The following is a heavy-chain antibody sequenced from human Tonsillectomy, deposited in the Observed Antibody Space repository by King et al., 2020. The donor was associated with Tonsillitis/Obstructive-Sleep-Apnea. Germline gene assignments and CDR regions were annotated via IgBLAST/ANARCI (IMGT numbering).Heavy chain of an antibody. CDR3: AKDLGSSPWGGYFDL. CDR1: GFTFDDYA. Sequence: VQLVQSGGGLVQPGRSLRLSCVVSGFTFDDYAMHWVRQAPGKGLEWVSGISWNSGSIGYADSVKGRCTISRDNAKNSLYLQMNSLRAEDTAFYYCAKDLGSSPWGGYFDLWGRGTLVTVSS. CDR2: ISWNSGSI. V-gene: IGHV3-9*01. J-gene: IGHJ2*01. D-gene: IGHD1-26*01.